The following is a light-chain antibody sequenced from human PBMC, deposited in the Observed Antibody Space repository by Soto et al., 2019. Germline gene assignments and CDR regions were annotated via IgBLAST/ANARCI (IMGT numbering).Light chain of an antibody. CDR2: EVN. J-gene: IGLJ1*01. V-gene: IGLV2-8*01. CDR3: TSYAGGNNV. CDR1: SSDVGGYNY. Sequence: QSALTQPPSASGSPGQSVTISCTGTSSDVGGYNYVSWYQQHPDKVPKLMVYEVNKRPSGVPDRFSGSKSGNTASLTVSGLQAEDGADYYCTSYAGGNNVFGTGTKVTVL.